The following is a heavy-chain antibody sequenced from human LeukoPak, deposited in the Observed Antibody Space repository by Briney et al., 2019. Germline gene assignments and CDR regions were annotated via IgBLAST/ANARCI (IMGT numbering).Heavy chain of an antibody. V-gene: IGHV1-2*02. CDR2: INPDGGDT. CDR3: ARDNDSRDPPHFDY. D-gene: IGHD3-16*01. CDR1: GNSFTGYY. Sequence: ASVKVSCKASGNSFTGYYIHWVRQAPGQGLEWMGWINPDGGDTNYAQKFQGRVTMTRDTSISTAYMELSRLRFDDTAVYYCARDNDSRDPPHFDYWGQGTLVTVSS. J-gene: IGHJ4*02.